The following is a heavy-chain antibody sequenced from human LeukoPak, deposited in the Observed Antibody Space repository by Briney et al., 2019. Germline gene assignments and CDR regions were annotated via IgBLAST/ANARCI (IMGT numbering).Heavy chain of an antibody. CDR3: ARDLVRNPPPDHFDY. D-gene: IGHD1-14*01. CDR2: ISYDGSNK. V-gene: IGHV3-30*04. Sequence: GRSLRLSCAASGFTFSIYPMHWARQAPGKGLEWLAVISYDGSNKYYADSVKGRFTISRDNSKNTLYLQMYSLRAEDTAVYYCARDLVRNPPPDHFDYWGQGTLVTVSS. J-gene: IGHJ4*02. CDR1: GFTFSIYP.